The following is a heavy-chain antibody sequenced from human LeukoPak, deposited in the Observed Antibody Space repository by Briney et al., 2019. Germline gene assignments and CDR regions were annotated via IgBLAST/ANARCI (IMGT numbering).Heavy chain of an antibody. CDR3: ANNFDY. V-gene: IGHV3-30*02. J-gene: IGHJ4*02. CDR2: IRHDGNNK. CDR1: GFTFSNYG. Sequence: GGSLRLSCAASGFTFSNYGMHWVRQAPGKGLEWVAVIRHDGNNKYYADSVKGRFTISRDNSKNTLFLQMNSLRAEDTAVYYCANNFDYWGQGTLVTVSS.